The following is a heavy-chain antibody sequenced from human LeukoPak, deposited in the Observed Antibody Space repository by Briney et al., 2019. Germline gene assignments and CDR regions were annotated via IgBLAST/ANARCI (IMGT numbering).Heavy chain of an antibody. V-gene: IGHV3-53*01. Sequence: GGSLRLSCAASGFTVSSTYMSWVRQAPGKGLEWVSVIESGGRTYYADSVKGRFTISRDSSKNTLYLQMNSLRAEDTAVYYCAKDVVVIAGDGYWGQGTLVTVSS. J-gene: IGHJ4*02. D-gene: IGHD2-21*01. CDR1: GFTVSSTY. CDR2: IESGGRT. CDR3: AKDVVVIAGDGY.